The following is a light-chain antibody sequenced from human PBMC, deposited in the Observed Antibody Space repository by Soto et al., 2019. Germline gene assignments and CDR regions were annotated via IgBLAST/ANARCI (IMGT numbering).Light chain of an antibody. CDR1: SSDVGGYNY. V-gene: IGLV2-14*03. Sequence: QSALTQPASVSGSPGQSITISCTGTSSDVGGYNYVSWYQQHPGNAPKLMIFDVTNRPSGVSNRFSGSKSGNTASLTISGLQSEDEADYYCRSCTSSNTLVFGGGTKLTVL. CDR3: RSCTSSNTLV. CDR2: DVT. J-gene: IGLJ2*01.